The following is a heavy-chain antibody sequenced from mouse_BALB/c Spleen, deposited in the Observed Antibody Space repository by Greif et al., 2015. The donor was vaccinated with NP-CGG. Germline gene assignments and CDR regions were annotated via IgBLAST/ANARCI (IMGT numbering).Heavy chain of an antibody. CDR3: ARSEEIYYYGSSWFDY. V-gene: IGHV5-6*01. CDR1: GFTFSSYG. Sequence: EVKLVDSGGDLVKPGGSLKLSCAASGFTFSSYGMSWVRQTPDKRLEWVATISSGGSYTYYPDSVKGRFTISRDNAKNTLYLQMSSLKSEDTAMYYCARSEEIYYYGSSWFDYWGQGTTLTVSS. D-gene: IGHD1-1*01. J-gene: IGHJ2*01. CDR2: ISSGGSYT.